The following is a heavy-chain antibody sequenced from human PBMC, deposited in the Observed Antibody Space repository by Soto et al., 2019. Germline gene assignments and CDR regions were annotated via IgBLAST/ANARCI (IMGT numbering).Heavy chain of an antibody. CDR1: GFTFSSYA. D-gene: IGHD3-16*01. J-gene: IGHJ4*02. V-gene: IGHV3-23*01. CDR3: AKGRVRCSASGGERIPDY. Sequence: EVQLLESGGGLVQPGGSLRLSCAASGFTFSSYAMSWVRQAPGKGLEWVSAISGSGGSTYYADSVKGRFTISRDNSKNTLYLQMNSLRAEDTAVYYCAKGRVRCSASGGERIPDYWGQGTLVTVSS. CDR2: ISGSGGST.